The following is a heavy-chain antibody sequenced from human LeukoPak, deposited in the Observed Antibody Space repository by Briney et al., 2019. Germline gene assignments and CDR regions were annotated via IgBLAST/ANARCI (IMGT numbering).Heavy chain of an antibody. CDR2: IYYSGST. V-gene: IGHV4-30-4*08. Sequence: SQTLSLTCTVSGGSISSGYYYWSWTRQPPGKGLEWIGYIYYSGSTYYNPSLKSRVTISVDTSKNQFSLKLSSVTAADTAVYYCARTSGYDFWSGYYRSGYWGQGTLVTVSS. J-gene: IGHJ4*02. CDR3: ARTSGYDFWSGYYRSGY. D-gene: IGHD3-3*01. CDR1: GGSISSGYYY.